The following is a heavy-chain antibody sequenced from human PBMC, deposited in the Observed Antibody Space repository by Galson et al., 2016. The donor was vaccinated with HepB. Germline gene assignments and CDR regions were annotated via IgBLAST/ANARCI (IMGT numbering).Heavy chain of an antibody. Sequence: SETLSLTCTVSGGSISSYYWSWIRQPPGKGLEWIGYMYYSGSTNCNPSLKSRVTISVDTSKNQFSLKLSSVTAADTAVYYCARDGIRGANEQGYYYYYGMDVWGQGTMVTVSS. V-gene: IGHV4-59*01. CDR3: ARDGIRGANEQGYYYYYGMDV. CDR1: GGSISSYY. CDR2: MYYSGST. J-gene: IGHJ6*02. D-gene: IGHD3-10*01.